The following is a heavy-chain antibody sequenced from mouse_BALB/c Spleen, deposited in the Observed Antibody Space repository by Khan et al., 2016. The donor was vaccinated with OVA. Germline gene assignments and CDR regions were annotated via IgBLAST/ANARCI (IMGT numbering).Heavy chain of an antibody. D-gene: IGHD2-2*01. J-gene: IGHJ3*01. CDR1: GYTFSSYW. Sequence: QVQLQQSGGDLMKPGASVKISCKATGYTFSSYWIEWVKQRPGHGLEWIGQIFPGSVSTTYNEKFKGKATFTADTSSNPAYMQRSSLTSEDSAVYYWARGGYGGFAYWGQGTLVTVSA. CDR3: ARGGYGGFAY. V-gene: IGHV1-9*01. CDR2: IFPGSVST.